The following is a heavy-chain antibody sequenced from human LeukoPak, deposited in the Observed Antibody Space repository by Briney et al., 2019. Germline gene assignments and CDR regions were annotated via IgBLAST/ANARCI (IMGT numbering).Heavy chain of an antibody. CDR2: ISSSSSYI. V-gene: IGHV3-21*01. J-gene: IGHJ4*02. Sequence: GGSLRLSCAASGFTFSSYSMNWVRQAPGKGLEWVSPISSSSSYIYYADSVKGRFTISRDNSKNSLYLQMNSLRAEDTAVYYCAREGEMATIGSDYWGQGTLVTVSS. D-gene: IGHD5-24*01. CDR3: AREGEMATIGSDY. CDR1: GFTFSSYS.